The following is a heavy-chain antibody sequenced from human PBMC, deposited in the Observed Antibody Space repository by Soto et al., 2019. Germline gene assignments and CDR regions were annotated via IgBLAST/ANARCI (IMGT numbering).Heavy chain of an antibody. Sequence: GGSLRLSCAASGFTFSSYWMSWVRQAPRKGLEWVANRKQDGSEKYYVDSVKGRFTISRDNAKNSLYLKMNSLRAEDTAVYYCARESGITRQPAAGSLGGAYGMDVWGQGTTVTVSS. CDR3: ARESGITRQPAAGSLGGAYGMDV. CDR2: RKQDGSEK. D-gene: IGHD6-13*01. V-gene: IGHV3-7*01. J-gene: IGHJ6*02. CDR1: GFTFSSYW.